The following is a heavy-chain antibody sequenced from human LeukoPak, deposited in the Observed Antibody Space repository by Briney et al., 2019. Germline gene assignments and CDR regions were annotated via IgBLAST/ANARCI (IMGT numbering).Heavy chain of an antibody. J-gene: IGHJ3*02. CDR3: AKDEGQLAPARKAGAFDI. V-gene: IGHV3-23*01. CDR1: GFTFSSYV. Sequence: PGGSVRLSCAASGFTFSSYVMSWVRQAPGKGLEWVSAISGSGGSTYYADSVKGRFTISRDNSKNTLYLQMNSLRAEDTAVYYCAKDEGQLAPARKAGAFDIWGQGTMVTVSS. CDR2: ISGSGGST. D-gene: IGHD6-13*01.